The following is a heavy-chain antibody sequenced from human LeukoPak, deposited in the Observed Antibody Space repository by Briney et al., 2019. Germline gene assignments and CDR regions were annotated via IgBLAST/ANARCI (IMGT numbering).Heavy chain of an antibody. Sequence: SETLSLTCAVYGGSFSGYYWSWIRQPPGKGLEWIGEINHSGSTNYNPSLKSRVTISVDTSKNQFSLKLSSVTAADTAVYYCATPRGGEMATIFDYWGQGTLVTVSS. CDR3: ATPRGGEMATIFDY. V-gene: IGHV4-34*01. CDR1: GGSFSGYY. CDR2: INHSGST. D-gene: IGHD5-24*01. J-gene: IGHJ4*02.